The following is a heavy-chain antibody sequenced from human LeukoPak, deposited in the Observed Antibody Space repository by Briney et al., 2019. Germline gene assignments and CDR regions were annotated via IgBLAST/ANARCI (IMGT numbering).Heavy chain of an antibody. V-gene: IGHV3-30*18. CDR2: ISYDGSNK. Sequence: GRSLRLSCAASGFTFSSYGMHWVRQAPGKGLEWVAVISYDGSNKYYADSVKGRFTISRDNSKNTLYLQMNSLRAEDTAVYYCAKDLRRRYFDWFLDWVYYYGMDVWGQGTTVTVSS. J-gene: IGHJ6*02. D-gene: IGHD3-9*01. CDR1: GFTFSSYG. CDR3: AKDLRRRYFDWFLDWVYYYGMDV.